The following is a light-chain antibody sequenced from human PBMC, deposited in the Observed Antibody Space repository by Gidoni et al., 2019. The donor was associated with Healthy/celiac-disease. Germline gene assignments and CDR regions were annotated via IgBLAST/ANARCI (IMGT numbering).Light chain of an antibody. CDR2: AAS. CDR1: QSISNY. J-gene: IGKJ1*01. Sequence: DIQMTQSPSSLSASVGDRVTITCRASQSISNYLNWYQQKPGKAPKLLIYAASSLQSGVPSRFSGSGSGTDFTLTISSLQPEDFATYYCRQSYNTPQTFGQGTKVEIK. CDR3: RQSYNTPQT. V-gene: IGKV1-39*01.